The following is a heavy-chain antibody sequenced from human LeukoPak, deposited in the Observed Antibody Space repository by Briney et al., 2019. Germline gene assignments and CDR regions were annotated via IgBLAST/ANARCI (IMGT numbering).Heavy chain of an antibody. CDR1: GGSISSYY. CDR3: ESLQTYYYDSSGYSSYYFDY. J-gene: IGHJ4*02. CDR2: IYYSGST. V-gene: IGHV4-59*01. Sequence: SETLSLTCTVSGGSISSYYWSWIRQPPGKGLEWIGYIYYSGSTNYNPSLKSRVTISVDTSKNQFSLKLSSVTAADTAVYYCESLQTYYYDSSGYSSYYFDYWGQGTLVTVSS. D-gene: IGHD3-22*01.